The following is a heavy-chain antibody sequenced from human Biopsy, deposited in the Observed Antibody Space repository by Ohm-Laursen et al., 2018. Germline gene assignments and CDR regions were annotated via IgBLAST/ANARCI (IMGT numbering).Heavy chain of an antibody. V-gene: IGHV3-72*01. CDR2: IRDKANSYNT. CDR1: GFSFSDNY. D-gene: IGHD2-15*01. CDR3: ARAGRYCSGGGCYSWFDS. Sequence: SLRLSCAASGFSFSDNYMDWVRQAPGKGLEWVGRIRDKANSYNTDYAASVKGRFTISRDESKNSLYLQMNSLKTEDTALYYCARAGRYCSGGGCYSWFDSWGQGTLVTVSS. J-gene: IGHJ5*01.